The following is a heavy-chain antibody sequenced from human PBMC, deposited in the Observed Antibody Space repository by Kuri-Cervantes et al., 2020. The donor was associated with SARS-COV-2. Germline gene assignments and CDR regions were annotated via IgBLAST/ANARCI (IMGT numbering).Heavy chain of an antibody. CDR1: GYTFTSYD. CDR2: INAGNGNT. J-gene: IGHJ6*02. V-gene: IGHV1-3*01. Sequence: ASVKVSCKASGYTFTSYDINWVRQATGQGLEWMGWINAGNGNTKYSQKFQGRVTITRDTSASTAYMELSSLRSEDTAVHYCARAGGGAAPPRDYYYYGMDVRGQGTTVTVSS. D-gene: IGHD6-6*01. CDR3: ARAGGGAAPPRDYYYYGMDV.